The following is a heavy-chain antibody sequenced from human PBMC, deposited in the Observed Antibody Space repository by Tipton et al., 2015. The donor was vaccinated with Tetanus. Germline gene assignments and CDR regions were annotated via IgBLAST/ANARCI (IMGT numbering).Heavy chain of an antibody. Sequence: GSLRLSCAASGFTFSRSWMTWVRQTPGKGLEWVANIKPDGGEKYYVDSVKGRFTISRDNAKNSLYLQMSSLRAEDTAVYYCARENSLTTSSWGQGTLVTVSS. D-gene: IGHD1-14*01. CDR1: GFTFSRSW. CDR2: IKPDGGEK. CDR3: ARENSLTTSS. V-gene: IGHV3-7*01. J-gene: IGHJ5*02.